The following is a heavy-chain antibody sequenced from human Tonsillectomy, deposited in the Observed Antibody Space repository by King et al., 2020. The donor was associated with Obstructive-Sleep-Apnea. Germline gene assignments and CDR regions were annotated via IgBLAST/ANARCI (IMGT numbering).Heavy chain of an antibody. V-gene: IGHV3-11*06. CDR3: AIGLDYYGSGSYGY. CDR1: GFTFRDYY. CDR2: ISSSSSYT. J-gene: IGHJ4*02. Sequence: VQLVESGGGLVKPGGSLRLSCAASGFTFRDYYMSWIRQAAGKGLEWVSYISSSSSYTKYADSVKGRFTISRDNAKNSLYLQMNSRRAGATAVYYCAIGLDYYGSGSYGYWGQGTLVTVSS. D-gene: IGHD3-10*01.